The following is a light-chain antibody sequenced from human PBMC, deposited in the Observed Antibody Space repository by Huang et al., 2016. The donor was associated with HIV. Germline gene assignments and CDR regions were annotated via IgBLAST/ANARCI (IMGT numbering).Light chain of an antibody. J-gene: IGKJ4*01. V-gene: IGKV4-1*01. CDR3: QQYYSTPLT. Sequence: DIVMTQSPDSLAVSLGARATINCKSRQSVLYSSNNKNYLAWYQQKPGHPPKLIIYWSSTRESGVPDRFSGSGSGTDFSLTISSLQAEDVAVYYCQQYYSTPLTFGGGTKVEIK. CDR2: WSS. CDR1: QSVLYSSNNKNY.